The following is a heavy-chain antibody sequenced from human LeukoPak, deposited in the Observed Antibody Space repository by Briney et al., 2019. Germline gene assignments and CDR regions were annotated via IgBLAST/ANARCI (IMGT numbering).Heavy chain of an antibody. J-gene: IGHJ6*03. CDR3: AIAPNSNPYSMHV. Sequence: PGMSLRLYCAASGFTFTTYNLFWVRQAPGKGLEWVSDLWYDGSGKYYVESVKGRFIISRDTSKNTLYLQMDSLSVEDTAVYYCAIAPNSNPYSMHVWGKGATVTVSS. CDR1: GFTFTTYN. D-gene: IGHD1-20*01. CDR2: LWYDGSGK. V-gene: IGHV3-33*01.